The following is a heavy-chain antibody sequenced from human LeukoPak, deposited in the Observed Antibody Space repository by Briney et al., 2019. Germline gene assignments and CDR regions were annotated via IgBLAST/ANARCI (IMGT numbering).Heavy chain of an antibody. CDR2: ITSSSSYI. Sequence: GGSLLLSCAASGFTFSSYSMNWVRQAPGKGLEWVSSITSSSSYIYYADSVKGRFTISRDNAKNSLYLQMNSLRAEDTAVYYCARGAVVVVPAAREGDFDYWGQGTLVTVSS. V-gene: IGHV3-21*01. J-gene: IGHJ4*02. D-gene: IGHD2-2*01. CDR3: ARGAVVVVPAAREGDFDY. CDR1: GFTFSSYS.